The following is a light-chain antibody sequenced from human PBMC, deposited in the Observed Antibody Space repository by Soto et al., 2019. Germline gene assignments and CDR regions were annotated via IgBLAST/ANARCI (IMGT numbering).Light chain of an antibody. CDR1: QSVSSSY. Sequence: EIVLTQSPGTLSLSPGERATLSCRASQSVSSSYLAWYQQKPGQAPRLLIYDASSRATGIPDRFSGSGCGKDFTLTISRMEPEDFAVYYCQQHGSSPPSWTFGQGTKVEIK. J-gene: IGKJ1*01. V-gene: IGKV3-20*01. CDR3: QQHGSSPPSWT. CDR2: DAS.